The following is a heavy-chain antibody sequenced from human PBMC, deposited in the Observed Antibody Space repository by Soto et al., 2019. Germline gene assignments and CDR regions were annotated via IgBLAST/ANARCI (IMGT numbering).Heavy chain of an antibody. D-gene: IGHD1-7*01. Sequence: GGSLRLSCAASGFTFSTYGMHWVRQAPGKGLEWVAVISYDGSSKYYAASVRGRFTISRDNSKNMLYLQMNSLRAEDTAVYYCATGELPPEGSFDYWGQGTQVTVSS. J-gene: IGHJ4*02. CDR2: ISYDGSSK. CDR3: ATGELPPEGSFDY. CDR1: GFTFSTYG. V-gene: IGHV3-30*03.